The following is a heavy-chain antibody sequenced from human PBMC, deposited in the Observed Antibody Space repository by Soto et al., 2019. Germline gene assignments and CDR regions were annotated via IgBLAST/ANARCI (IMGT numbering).Heavy chain of an antibody. Sequence: GGSLRLSCAASGFTVSSNYMSWVRQAPGKGLEWVSVIYSGGSTYYADSVKGRFTISRDNSKNTLYLQMNSLRAEDTAVYYCARDTSSSNWPNYYYYGMDVWGQGTTVTVSS. J-gene: IGHJ6*02. CDR2: IYSGGST. D-gene: IGHD6-13*01. CDR1: GFTVSSNY. V-gene: IGHV3-53*01. CDR3: ARDTSSSNWPNYYYYGMDV.